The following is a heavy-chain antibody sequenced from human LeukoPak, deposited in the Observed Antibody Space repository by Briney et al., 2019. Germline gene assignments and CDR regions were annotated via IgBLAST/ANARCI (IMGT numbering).Heavy chain of an antibody. D-gene: IGHD6-19*01. Sequence: ASVKVSCKASGCTFTTYGIGWVRQAPGQGLEWMGWIGTYNGNTKYAQNLQGRVTMTKDTPTSTAYMELRSLRSDDTAVYYCARDLSSGWTSFQNWGQGTLVTVSS. CDR3: ARDLSSGWTSFQN. V-gene: IGHV1-18*01. CDR2: IGTYNGNT. CDR1: GCTFTTYG. J-gene: IGHJ4*02.